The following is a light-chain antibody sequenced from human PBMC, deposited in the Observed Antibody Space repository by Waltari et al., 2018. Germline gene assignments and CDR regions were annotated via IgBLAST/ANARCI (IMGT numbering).Light chain of an antibody. Sequence: DLQMTQSPSSLSASVGDRVTISCRASKNIRSYLSWYQQKPGIAPKLVIYAASTLQSGVPSRFSGSGSGTNFTLTISSLQPDDFATYYCQQYNSYSYTFGQGTKLEIK. CDR2: AAS. J-gene: IGKJ2*01. CDR1: KNIRSY. CDR3: QQYNSYSYT. V-gene: IGKV1-16*01.